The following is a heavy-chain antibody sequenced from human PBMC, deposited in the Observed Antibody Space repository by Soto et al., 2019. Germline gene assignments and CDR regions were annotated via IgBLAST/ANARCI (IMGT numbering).Heavy chain of an antibody. J-gene: IGHJ4*02. V-gene: IGHV4-59*01. D-gene: IGHD3-22*01. Sequence: SETLSLTCTVSGGSISSYYCSWIRQPPGKGLEWIGYIYYSGSTNYNPSLKSRVTISVDTSKNQFSLKLSSVTAADTAVYYCAREYYYDSSGYYYAYFDYWGQGTLVTVSS. CDR2: IYYSGST. CDR1: GGSISSYY. CDR3: AREYYYDSSGYYYAYFDY.